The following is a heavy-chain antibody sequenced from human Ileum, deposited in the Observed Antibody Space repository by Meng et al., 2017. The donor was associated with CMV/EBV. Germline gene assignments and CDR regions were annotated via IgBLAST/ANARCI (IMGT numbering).Heavy chain of an antibody. D-gene: IGHD3-9*01. CDR2: ISGSGANS. J-gene: IGHJ4*02. Sequence: GGSLRLSCAVSGGSFSDYFWSWIRQSPGKGLEWIAAISGSGANSYYAESVKGRATISRDNSKNTLLLELNGLRAEDTAVYYCAKDRYFEPAHFDYWGQGTLVTVSS. CDR3: AKDRYFEPAHFDY. CDR1: GGSFSDYF. V-gene: IGHV3-23*01.